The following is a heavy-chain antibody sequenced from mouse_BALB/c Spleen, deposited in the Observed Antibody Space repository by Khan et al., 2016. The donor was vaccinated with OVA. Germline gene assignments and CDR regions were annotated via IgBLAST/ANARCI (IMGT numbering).Heavy chain of an antibody. CDR3: AREAYRYDEYYFDY. J-gene: IGHJ2*01. D-gene: IGHD2-14*01. CDR1: GFTFSSYA. CDR2: ISSGGST. V-gene: IGHV5-6-5*01. Sequence: EVKLVESGGGSVKPGGSLKLSCAVSGFTFSSYAMSWVRQTPEKRLEWVASISSGGSTYYPDSVKGRFTLSRDTARNILYLQMSILRSENMAIYYCAREAYRYDEYYFDYWGQGTTLTVSS.